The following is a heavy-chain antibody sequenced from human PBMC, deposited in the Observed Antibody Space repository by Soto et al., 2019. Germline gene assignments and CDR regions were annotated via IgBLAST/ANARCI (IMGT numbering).Heavy chain of an antibody. V-gene: IGHV4-59*01. CDR1: GGSISSYY. J-gene: IGHJ4*02. CDR2: IYYSGST. CDR3: ARGIGTGTIRY. Sequence: PSETLSLTCTVSGGSISSYYWSWIRQPPGKGLEWIGYIYYSGSTNYTPSLKSRVTISVDTSKNQFSLKLSSVTAADTAVYYCARGIGTGTIRYWGQGTLVTVSS. D-gene: IGHD1-7*01.